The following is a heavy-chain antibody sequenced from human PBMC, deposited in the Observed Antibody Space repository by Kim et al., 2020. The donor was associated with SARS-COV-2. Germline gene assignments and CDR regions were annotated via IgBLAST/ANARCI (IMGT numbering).Heavy chain of an antibody. V-gene: IGHV1-69*13. J-gene: IGHJ6*02. D-gene: IGHD6-13*01. CDR1: GGTFSSYA. CDR3: ARETRSIAAAGTYYYYGMDV. Sequence: SVKVSCKASGGTFSSYAISWVRQAPGQGLEWMGGIIPIFGTANYAQKFQGRVTITADESTSTAYMELSSLRSEDTAVYYCARETRSIAAAGTYYYYGMDVCGQGTTVTVSS. CDR2: IIPIFGTA.